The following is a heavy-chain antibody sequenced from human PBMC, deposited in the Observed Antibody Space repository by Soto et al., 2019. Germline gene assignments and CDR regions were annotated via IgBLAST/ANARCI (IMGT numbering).Heavy chain of an antibody. D-gene: IGHD3-9*01. CDR3: ARGRELRYFDWLSRTHNWFDP. Sequence: QVQLVQSGAEVKKPGASVKVSCKASGYTFTSYDINWVRQATGQGLEWMGWMNPNSGNTGYAQKFQGRVTMTRNTSISTDYMELSSLRSEDTAVYYCARGRELRYFDWLSRTHNWFDPWGQGTLVTVSS. V-gene: IGHV1-8*01. CDR2: MNPNSGNT. J-gene: IGHJ5*02. CDR1: GYTFTSYD.